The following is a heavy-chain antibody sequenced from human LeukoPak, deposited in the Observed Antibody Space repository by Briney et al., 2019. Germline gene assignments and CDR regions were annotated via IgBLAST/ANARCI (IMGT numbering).Heavy chain of an antibody. CDR3: AVAGFSVGNDY. CDR1: GYTFTSYG. CDR2: ISAYNGNT. J-gene: IGHJ4*02. V-gene: IGHV1-18*04. D-gene: IGHD6-19*01. Sequence: GASVKVSCTASGYTFTSYGISWVRQAPGQGLELMGWISAYNGNTNYAQKLQGRVTMTTDTSTSTAYMELRSLRSDDTAVYYCAVAGFSVGNDYWGQGTLVTVSS.